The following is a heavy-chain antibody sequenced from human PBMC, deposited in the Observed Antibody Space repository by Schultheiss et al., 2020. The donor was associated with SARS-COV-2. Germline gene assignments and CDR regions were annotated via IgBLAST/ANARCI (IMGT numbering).Heavy chain of an antibody. CDR1: GYSISSGYY. V-gene: IGHV4-61*01. Sequence: SETLSLTCAVSGYSISSGYYWDWIRQPPGKGLEWIGYIYDTVTTKYNPSLKSRVTISVDTSKNQFSLKVTSVTAADTAVYYCARGDTTYGLDVWGQGTTVTVSS. D-gene: IGHD5-18*01. J-gene: IGHJ6*02. CDR2: IYDTVTT. CDR3: ARGDTTYGLDV.